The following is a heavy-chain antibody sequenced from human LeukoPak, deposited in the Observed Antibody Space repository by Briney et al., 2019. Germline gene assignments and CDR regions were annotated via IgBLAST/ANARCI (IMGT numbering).Heavy chain of an antibody. D-gene: IGHD3-22*01. CDR1: GFIFSNYA. Sequence: GGALRLSCSASGFIFSNYAMHWVRQAPGKGVEWVAVIPYDESNTYYADSVEGRFTISRDNSNNTLYLQMNSLRVEDTAVYYCARDLHYYDSSGCFDYWGQGTLVTVSS. CDR3: ARDLHYYDSSGCFDY. J-gene: IGHJ4*02. CDR2: IPYDESNT. V-gene: IGHV3-30-3*01.